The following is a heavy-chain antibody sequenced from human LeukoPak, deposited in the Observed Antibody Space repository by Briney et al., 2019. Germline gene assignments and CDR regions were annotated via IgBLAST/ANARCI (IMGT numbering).Heavy chain of an antibody. Sequence: GGSLRLSCAASGFSVSNNYMSWVRQAPGKGLEWVSVLFSGGNTYYADSVKGRFTISRDNSRNTLYLQMNSLRAEDTAVYYCARESGFGALFPHCMDVWGQGTTVTVSS. CDR2: LFSGGNT. CDR3: ARESGFGALFPHCMDV. V-gene: IGHV3-53*01. D-gene: IGHD3-10*01. CDR1: GFSVSNNY. J-gene: IGHJ6*02.